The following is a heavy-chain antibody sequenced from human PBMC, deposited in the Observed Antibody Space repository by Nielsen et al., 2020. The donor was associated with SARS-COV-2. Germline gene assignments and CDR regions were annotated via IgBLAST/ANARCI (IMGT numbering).Heavy chain of an antibody. V-gene: IGHV4-59*01. CDR3: ARERFEAAGYSSSWHFDY. CDR1: GDSSSNNY. CDR2: IHDSGTT. Sequence: SETLSLTCTVSGDSSSNNYWTWIRQSPGKGLEWIGFIHDSGTTTYSPSLRGRITLPLDTSKNQFSLTLSSVTAADTAVYYCARERFEAAGYSSSWHFDYWGQGTLVTVSS. D-gene: IGHD6-19*01. J-gene: IGHJ4*02.